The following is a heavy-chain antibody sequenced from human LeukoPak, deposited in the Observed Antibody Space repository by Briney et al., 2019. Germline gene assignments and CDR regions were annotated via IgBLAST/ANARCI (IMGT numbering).Heavy chain of an antibody. CDR3: AHVIAVAGTTTDAFDI. Sequence: ASVKVSCKASGYTFNGYYMHWVRQAPGQGLEWMGWINPNSGGTNYAQKFQGRVTMTRDTSISTAYMELSRLRSDDTAVYYCAHVIAVAGTTTDAFDIWGQGTMVTVSS. CDR1: GYTFNGYY. J-gene: IGHJ3*02. CDR2: INPNSGGT. V-gene: IGHV1-2*02. D-gene: IGHD6-19*01.